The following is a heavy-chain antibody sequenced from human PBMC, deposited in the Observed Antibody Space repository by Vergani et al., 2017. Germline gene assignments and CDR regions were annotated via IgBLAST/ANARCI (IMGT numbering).Heavy chain of an antibody. J-gene: IGHJ6*03. CDR2: ISSSGSTI. CDR3: ARARRYYYYMDV. CDR1: GFTFSSYE. Sequence: EVQLVESGGGLVQPGGSLRLSCAASGFTFSSYEMNWVRQAPGKGLEWVSYISSSGSTIYYADSVKGRLTISRDNAKNSLYLQMNSLRAEDTAVYYCARARRYYYYMDVWGKGTTVTVSS. V-gene: IGHV3-48*03.